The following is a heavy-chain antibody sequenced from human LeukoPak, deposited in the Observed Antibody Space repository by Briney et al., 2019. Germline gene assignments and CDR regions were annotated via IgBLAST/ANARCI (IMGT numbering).Heavy chain of an antibody. CDR1: GGTFSSYA. J-gene: IGHJ4*02. D-gene: IGHD5-18*01. V-gene: IGHV1-69*01. CDR2: IIPIFGTA. Sequence: SVKVSCKASGGTFSSYAISWVRQAPGQGLEWMGGIIPIFGTANYARKFQGRVTITADESTSTAYMELSSLRSEDTAVYYCARESGIEATYGYASYWGQGTLVTVSS. CDR3: ARESGIEATYGYASY.